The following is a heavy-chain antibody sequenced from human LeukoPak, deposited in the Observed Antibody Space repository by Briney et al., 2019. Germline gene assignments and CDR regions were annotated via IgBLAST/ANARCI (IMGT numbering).Heavy chain of an antibody. CDR1: GFTFSSYA. Sequence: GGSLRLSCAASGFTFSSYAMSWVRQAPGKGLEWVSDINGSGASTYYADSVKGRFTISRDNSKNTLYLQMNSLRAEDTAVYYCAKGRGTDMDVWGKGTTVTISS. CDR2: INGSGAST. D-gene: IGHD3-16*01. J-gene: IGHJ6*03. V-gene: IGHV3-23*01. CDR3: AKGRGTDMDV.